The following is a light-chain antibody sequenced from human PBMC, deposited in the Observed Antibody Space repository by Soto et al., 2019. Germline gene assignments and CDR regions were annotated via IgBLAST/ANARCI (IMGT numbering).Light chain of an antibody. CDR3: QQTYDVPAT. CDR1: QSISHY. J-gene: IGKJ1*01. Sequence: QMTQSPSLLSACVGVRVTFNCLARQSISHYVHWPQHKSGKAPELLHYGASTLQSRVPSRVGGSGSGTDFTLIITCLQTEDFATDHCQQTYDVPATFGQGSRVDVK. CDR2: GAS. V-gene: IGKV1-39*01.